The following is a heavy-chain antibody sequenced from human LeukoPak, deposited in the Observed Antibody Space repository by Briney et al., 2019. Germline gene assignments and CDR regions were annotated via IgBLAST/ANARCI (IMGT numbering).Heavy chain of an antibody. D-gene: IGHD2-2*01. Sequence: SETLSLTCTVSGGPISSYYWSWIRQPPGKGLGWIGYIYYSGSTNYNPSLKSRVTISVDTSKNQFSLKLSSVTAADTAVYYCARRYCSSTSCHFDYWGQGTLVTVSS. CDR1: GGPISSYY. J-gene: IGHJ4*02. CDR3: ARRYCSSTSCHFDY. V-gene: IGHV4-59*08. CDR2: IYYSGST.